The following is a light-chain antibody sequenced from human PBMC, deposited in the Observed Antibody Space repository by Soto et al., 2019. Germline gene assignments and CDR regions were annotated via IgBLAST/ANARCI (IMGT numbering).Light chain of an antibody. Sequence: EIVLTQSPATLSLSPGERATLSCGASQSVSNNYLAWFQQRPGLAPRLLIYDASTRATGIPVRFSGSGSGTDFTLTISRLEPEDFAVYYCQQYGSSPPVTFGGGTKVEIK. J-gene: IGKJ4*01. CDR3: QQYGSSPPVT. CDR1: QSVSNNY. V-gene: IGKV3D-20*01. CDR2: DAS.